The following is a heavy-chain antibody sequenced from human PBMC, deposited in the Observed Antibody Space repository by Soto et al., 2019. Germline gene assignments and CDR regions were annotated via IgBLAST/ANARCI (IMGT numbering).Heavy chain of an antibody. CDR3: AKYHLATDTSRNTFDF. Sequence: EVQLLESGGGLVQPGGSLRLSCAASGFTFSSYAMSWVRQAPGRGLEWVSVIGGRGDINYYADSVKGRFTITRDNSTNTMYLPMLSLRAEYTAVYYCAKYHLATDTSRNTFDFWGQGPLVTVSS. CDR1: GFTFSSYA. D-gene: IGHD2-15*01. V-gene: IGHV3-23*01. CDR2: IGGRGDIN. J-gene: IGHJ4*02.